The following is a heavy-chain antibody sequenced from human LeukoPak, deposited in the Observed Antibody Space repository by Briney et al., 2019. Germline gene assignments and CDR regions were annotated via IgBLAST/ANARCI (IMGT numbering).Heavy chain of an antibody. CDR2: IHHNGEIT. Sequence: GGSLRLSCAASGFTFDDYAMHWVRQAPGKALEYVSFIHHNGEITSYADSVRGRFTVSRDNSKNTLFLELSSLRVDDTAVYYCARDMSGTYSFDYWGQGTLVTVSS. V-gene: IGHV3-64D*06. D-gene: IGHD1-26*01. CDR3: ARDMSGTYSFDY. CDR1: GFTFDDYA. J-gene: IGHJ4*02.